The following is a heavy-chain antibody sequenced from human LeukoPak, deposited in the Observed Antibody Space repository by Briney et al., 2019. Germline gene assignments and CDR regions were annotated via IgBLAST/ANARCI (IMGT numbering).Heavy chain of an antibody. CDR2: ISGSGGST. V-gene: IGHV3-23*01. CDR1: GFTFSSYA. D-gene: IGHD5-24*01. J-gene: IGHJ4*02. Sequence: SGGSLRLSCAASGFTFSSYAMSWVRQAPGKGLEWVSAISGSGGSTYYADSVKGRFTISRDNSKNTLYLQMNSLRAEDTAVYYCAKVKMATIIAPFDYWGQGTLVTVSS. CDR3: AKVKMATIIAPFDY.